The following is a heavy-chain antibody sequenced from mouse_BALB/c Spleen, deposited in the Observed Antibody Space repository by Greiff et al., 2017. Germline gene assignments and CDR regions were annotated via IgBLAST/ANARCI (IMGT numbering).Heavy chain of an antibody. J-gene: IGHJ2*01. D-gene: IGHD1-2*01. V-gene: IGHV14-3*02. CDR1: GFNIKDTY. CDR2: IDPANGNT. CDR3: ARSTTAYFDD. Sequence: EVMLVESGAELVKPGASVKLSCTASGFNIKDTYMHWVKQRPEQGLEWIGRIDPANGNTKYDPKFQGKATITADTSSNTAYLQLSSLTSEDTAVYYCARSTTAYFDDWGQGTTLTVSS.